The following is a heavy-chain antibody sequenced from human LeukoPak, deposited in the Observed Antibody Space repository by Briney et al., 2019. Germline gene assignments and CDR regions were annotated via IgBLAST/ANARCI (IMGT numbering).Heavy chain of an antibody. CDR2: IRSKTYGGTT. CDR3: TRGVGQQLIPPDY. D-gene: IGHD6-13*01. V-gene: IGHV3-49*03. J-gene: IGHJ4*02. Sequence: GGPLRLSCTASGFTFGDYAMSWFRQAPGKGLEWVGFIRSKTYGGTTGYAASVKDTFTISRDDSKSVVYLQMNSLKTEDTAFYYCTRGVGQQLIPPDYWGQGTLVTVSS. CDR1: GFTFGDYA.